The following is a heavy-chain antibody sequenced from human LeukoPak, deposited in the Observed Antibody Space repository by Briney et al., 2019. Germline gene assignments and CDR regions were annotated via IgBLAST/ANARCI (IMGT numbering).Heavy chain of an antibody. CDR2: IYYSGST. Sequence: SETLSLTCTVSGGSISSYYWSWIRQPPGKGLEWIGYIYYSGSTNYNPSLKSRVTISVDTSKNQFSLKLRSVTAADTAVYYCAGSGSYWDAFDIWGQGTMVTVSS. D-gene: IGHD1-26*01. CDR1: GGSISSYY. V-gene: IGHV4-59*08. J-gene: IGHJ3*02. CDR3: AGSGSYWDAFDI.